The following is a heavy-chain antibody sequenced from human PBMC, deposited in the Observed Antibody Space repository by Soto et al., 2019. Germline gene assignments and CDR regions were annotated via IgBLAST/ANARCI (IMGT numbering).Heavy chain of an antibody. J-gene: IGHJ4*02. D-gene: IGHD3-22*01. Sequence: EVQLVESGGGLVQPGGSLRLSCAASGVTVSSNYMSWVRQAPGKGLEWVSVIYSGGSTYYADSVKGRFTISRDNSKNTAYLQMNRPRAEATALYYCGMNGYHYSRGYFDYWGQGTLVTVSS. CDR2: IYSGGST. V-gene: IGHV3-66*01. CDR3: GMNGYHYSRGYFDY. CDR1: GVTVSSNY.